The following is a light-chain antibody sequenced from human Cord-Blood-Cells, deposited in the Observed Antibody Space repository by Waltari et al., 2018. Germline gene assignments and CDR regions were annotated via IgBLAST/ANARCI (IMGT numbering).Light chain of an antibody. Sequence: DIVMTQSPDSLAVSLGERATIKCKSSQSVLYSSNNKNYLPWYQQKPGQPPKLRIDWASTRQSGVHDRFSGSGSGTDCTLTISSLQAEDVAVDYCQQYYRTMYSFDQGTKLEIK. J-gene: IGKJ2*03. CDR2: WAS. CDR1: QSVLYSSNNKNY. V-gene: IGKV4-1*01. CDR3: QQYYRTMYS.